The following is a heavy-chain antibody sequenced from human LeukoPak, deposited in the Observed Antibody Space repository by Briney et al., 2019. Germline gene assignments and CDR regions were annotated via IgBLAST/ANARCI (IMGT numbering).Heavy chain of an antibody. J-gene: IGHJ4*02. CDR1: GGSISSGGYS. D-gene: IGHD5-18*01. V-gene: IGHV4-30-2*01. CDR3: ARASGYSYGYAY. CDR2: IYHSGST. Sequence: SETLSLTCAVSGGSISSGGYSWSWIRQPPGKGLEWIGYIYHSGSTYYNPSLKSRVTISVDRSKNQFSLKLSSVTAADTAVYYCARASGYSYGYAYWGQGTLVTVSS.